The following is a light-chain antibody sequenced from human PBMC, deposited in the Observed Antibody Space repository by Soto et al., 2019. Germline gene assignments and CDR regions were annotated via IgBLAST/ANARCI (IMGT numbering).Light chain of an antibody. J-gene: IGKJ3*01. CDR3: QQAHTFPFT. Sequence: DIQMTQSPSSVSASVGGSVTITCRASQGINVWLAWYQHRPGKAPKLLIYGATGLQSGVPSRFRGGGSGRDFTLTISNLQPEDFATYYCQQAHTFPFTFGPGTRVDV. V-gene: IGKV1-12*02. CDR2: GAT. CDR1: QGINVW.